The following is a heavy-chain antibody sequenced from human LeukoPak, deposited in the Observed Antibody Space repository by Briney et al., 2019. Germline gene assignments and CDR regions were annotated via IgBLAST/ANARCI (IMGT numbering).Heavy chain of an antibody. CDR2: ISYDGSNK. V-gene: IGHV3-30-3*01. D-gene: IGHD4-17*01. CDR1: GFTFSSYA. CDR3: ARGDTETTPLLFDY. Sequence: PGGSLRLPCAASGFTFSSYAMHWVRQAPGKGLEWVAVISYDGSNKYYADSVKGRFTISRDNSKNTLYLQMNSLRAEDTAVYYCARGDTETTPLLFDYWGQGTLVTVSS. J-gene: IGHJ4*02.